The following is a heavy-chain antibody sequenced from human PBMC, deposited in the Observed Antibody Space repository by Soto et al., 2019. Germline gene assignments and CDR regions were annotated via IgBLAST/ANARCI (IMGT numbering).Heavy chain of an antibody. Sequence: ETLSLTCTVSGGSISSYYWSWIRQPPGKGLEWIGYIYYSGSTNYNPSLKSRVTISVDTSKNQFSLKLSSVTAADTAVYYCASTASSSRQNRQFDYWGQGTLVTVSS. D-gene: IGHD6-13*01. J-gene: IGHJ4*02. CDR1: GGSISSYY. V-gene: IGHV4-59*01. CDR3: ASTASSSRQNRQFDY. CDR2: IYYSGST.